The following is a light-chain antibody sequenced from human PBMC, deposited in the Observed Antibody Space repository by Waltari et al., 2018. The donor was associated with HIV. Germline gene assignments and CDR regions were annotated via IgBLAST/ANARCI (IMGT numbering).Light chain of an antibody. CDR2: DVI. CDR1: SNDVGAYGF. CDR3: SSYAGSYIWV. J-gene: IGLJ3*02. V-gene: IGLV2-11*01. Sequence: QSALTQPRSVSGSPGPSVTISCTGTSNDVGAYGFVSWYQQLPGKAPRLMIFDVISRPSGVPDRFSGSKSGSTASLTISGLQAEDEADYYCSSYAGSYIWVFGGGTKLTVL.